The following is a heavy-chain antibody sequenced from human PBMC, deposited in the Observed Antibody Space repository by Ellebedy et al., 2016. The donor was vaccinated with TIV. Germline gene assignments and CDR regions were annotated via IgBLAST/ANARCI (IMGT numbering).Heavy chain of an antibody. CDR1: GFTFSSYW. CDR2: IKYDGSIT. D-gene: IGHD2-15*01. CDR3: ARDSEDAGPALDY. J-gene: IGHJ4*02. V-gene: IGHV3-74*01. Sequence: GESLKISCAASGFTFSSYWMHWVRQAPGKGLVWVSRIKYDGSITTYADSVKGRFTISRDNAKNTLYLQMNSLRAEDTALYFCARDSEDAGPALDYWGQGTLVTVSS.